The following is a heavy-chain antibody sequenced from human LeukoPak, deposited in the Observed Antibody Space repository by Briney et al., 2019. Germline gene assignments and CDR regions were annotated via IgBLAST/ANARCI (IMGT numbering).Heavy chain of an antibody. Sequence: GGSLRLSCAASGFTVSSNYMSWVRQAPGKGLEWVSVIYSGGSTYYADSVKGRFTISRDNSKNTLYLQMNSLRAEDTAVYYCARMTDYGAADYYGMDVWGQGTTVTVSS. CDR3: ARMTDYGAADYYGMDV. V-gene: IGHV3-53*01. CDR1: GFTVSSNY. CDR2: IYSGGST. D-gene: IGHD4-17*01. J-gene: IGHJ6*02.